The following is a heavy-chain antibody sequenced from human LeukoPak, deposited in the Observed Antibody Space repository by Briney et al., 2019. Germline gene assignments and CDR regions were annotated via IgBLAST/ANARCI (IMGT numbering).Heavy chain of an antibody. J-gene: IGHJ3*02. D-gene: IGHD3-10*01. CDR3: ARHLNGYYGSGTYWQDAFDI. CDR2: MSYSGNT. CDR1: GDSISSSNYY. V-gene: IGHV4-39*01. Sequence: SETLSLTCTVSGDSISSSNYYWGWIRQPPGKGLEWIGSMSYSGNTYNNPSLKSRVIISVDTSQNQFSLKLTSVTAADTAVFYCARHLNGYYGSGTYWQDAFDIWGQGTMVTVSS.